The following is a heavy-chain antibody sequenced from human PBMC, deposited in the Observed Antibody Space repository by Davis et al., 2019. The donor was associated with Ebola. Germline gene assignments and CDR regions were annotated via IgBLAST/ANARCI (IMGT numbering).Heavy chain of an antibody. CDR3: ARDKEAAANYGMDV. Sequence: GESLKISCAASGFTFSDYAMHWVRQAPGKGLEWVALIWYDGGNKDYADSVKGRFTISRDNSKNTVYLQMNSLRAEDTAVYYCARDKEAAANYGMDVWGQGTTVTVSS. CDR2: IWYDGGNK. J-gene: IGHJ6*02. CDR1: GFTFSDYA. D-gene: IGHD6-25*01. V-gene: IGHV3-33*08.